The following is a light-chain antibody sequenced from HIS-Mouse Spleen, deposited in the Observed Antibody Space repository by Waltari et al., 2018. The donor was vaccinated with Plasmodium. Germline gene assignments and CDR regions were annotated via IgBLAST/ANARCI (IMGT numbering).Light chain of an antibody. Sequence: IQITQSPSSLSASVGTRVNITCRASQSISNYLNWYQQKPGKAPKFLIYAASTLQSGVPSRFSGSGSGTDFTLTISSLQPEDFATYYCQQSYSTWTFGQGTKVEIK. CDR3: QQSYSTWT. CDR2: AAS. V-gene: IGKV1-39*01. J-gene: IGKJ1*01. CDR1: QSISNY.